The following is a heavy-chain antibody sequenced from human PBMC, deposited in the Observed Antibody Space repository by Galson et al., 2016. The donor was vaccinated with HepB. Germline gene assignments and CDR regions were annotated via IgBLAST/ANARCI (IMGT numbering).Heavy chain of an antibody. V-gene: IGHV3-30*18. CDR2: ISYDGTDK. J-gene: IGHJ4*02. CDR1: GIIFRSND. D-gene: IGHD3-3*02. Sequence: SLRLSCAASGIIFRSNDMHWVRQAPGKGLEWVAAISYDGTDKYYADSVRGRFTVSRDNSKNSLYLQMNSLRTDDTALYYCAKETVKHFDHIYSGAGLDQWGQGTLVTVSS. CDR3: AKETVKHFDHIYSGAGLDQ.